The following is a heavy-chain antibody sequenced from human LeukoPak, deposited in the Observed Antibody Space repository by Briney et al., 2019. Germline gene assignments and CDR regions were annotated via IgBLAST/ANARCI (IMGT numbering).Heavy chain of an antibody. Sequence: AGGSLRLSCAASEFTVISNYMTWVRQAPGKGLEWVSAISGSGGSTYYADSVKGRFTISRDNSKNTLYLQMNSLRAEDTAVYYCAKDGRWLEPYFDYWGQGTLVTVSS. V-gene: IGHV3-23*01. CDR1: EFTVISNY. D-gene: IGHD6-19*01. J-gene: IGHJ4*02. CDR2: ISGSGGST. CDR3: AKDGRWLEPYFDY.